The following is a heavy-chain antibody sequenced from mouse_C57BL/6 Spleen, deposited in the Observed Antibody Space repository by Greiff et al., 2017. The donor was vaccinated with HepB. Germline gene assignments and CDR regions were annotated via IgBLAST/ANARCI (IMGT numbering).Heavy chain of an antibody. V-gene: IGHV1-69*01. D-gene: IGHD1-1*01. CDR2: IDPSDSYT. Sequence: VQLQQSGAELVMPGASVKLSCKASGYTFTSYWMHWVKQRPGQGLEWIGEIDPSDSYTNYNQKFKGKSTLTVDKSSSTAYMQLSSLTSEDSAVYYCARPPSYGSSYWYFDVWGTGTTVTVSS. CDR3: ARPPSYGSSYWYFDV. J-gene: IGHJ1*03. CDR1: GYTFTSYW.